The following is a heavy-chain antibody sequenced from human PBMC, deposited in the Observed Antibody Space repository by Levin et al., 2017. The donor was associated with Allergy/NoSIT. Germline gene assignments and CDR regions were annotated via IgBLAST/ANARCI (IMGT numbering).Heavy chain of an antibody. Sequence: GGSLRLSCAASGFTFSSYAMSWVRQAPGKGLEWVSAISGSGGSTYYADSVKGRFTISRDNSKNTLYLQMNSLRAEDTAVYYCAKDCGGDCYSTWGYYYYDGMDVWGQGTTVTVSS. J-gene: IGHJ6*02. CDR3: AKDCGGDCYSTWGYYYYDGMDV. CDR2: ISGSGGST. V-gene: IGHV3-23*01. CDR1: GFTFSSYA. D-gene: IGHD2-21*02.